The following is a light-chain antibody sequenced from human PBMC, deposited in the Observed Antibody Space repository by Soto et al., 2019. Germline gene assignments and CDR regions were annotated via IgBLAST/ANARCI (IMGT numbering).Light chain of an antibody. CDR2: EVN. CDR3: CSYTTSDTLV. J-gene: IGLJ2*01. V-gene: IGLV2-18*02. CDR1: SSDVGNYNR. Sequence: QSALTQPPSVSGSPGQSVTISCTGTSSDVGNYNRVSWYQQPPGTAPKLTIYEVNTRPSGVPDRFSGSKSGNTASLTISGLQAEDEADYYCCSYTTSDTLVFGGGTKLTVL.